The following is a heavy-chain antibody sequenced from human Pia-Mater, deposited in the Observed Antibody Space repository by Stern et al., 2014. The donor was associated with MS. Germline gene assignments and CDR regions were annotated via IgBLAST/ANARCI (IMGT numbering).Heavy chain of an antibody. Sequence: QVHLVQSGAEVKKPGASMTISCKTSGYNFIDHAIHWVRQAPGQRLEWMGWINGGPGTTKYSQKFQGRVTFTRDQAASAAYMDLSILSPDDTAVYYCARQPDYSDFLDFWGQGTLVTVSS. V-gene: IGHV1-3*01. CDR3: ARQPDYSDFLDF. D-gene: IGHD4-11*01. CDR1: GYNFIDHA. CDR2: INGGPGTT. J-gene: IGHJ4*02.